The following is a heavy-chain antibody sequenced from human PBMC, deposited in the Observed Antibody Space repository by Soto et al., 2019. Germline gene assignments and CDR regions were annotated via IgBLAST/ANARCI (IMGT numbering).Heavy chain of an antibody. D-gene: IGHD1-1*01. CDR2: MSHSGGT. J-gene: IGHJ3*02. CDR1: GGFVTSGSYY. Sequence: QVQLQQWGAGLLKPSETLSLTCAVYGGFVTSGSYYWSWIRQPPGTGLEWIGEMSHSGGTHFNPSRKSRVTISLDTSKNQFTLKMSSVTAADTALYYCARVERGTATTVVDAFDIWGPGTMVTVSS. V-gene: IGHV4-34*01. CDR3: ARVERGTATTVVDAFDI.